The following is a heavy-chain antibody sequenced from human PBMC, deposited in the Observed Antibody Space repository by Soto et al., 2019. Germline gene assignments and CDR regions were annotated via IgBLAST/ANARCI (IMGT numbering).Heavy chain of an antibody. V-gene: IGHV4-39*01. Sequence: QLHLQESGPGLVKPSETLSLTCTVSGGSINDPSYYWGWIRQSPGKGLEWIGNFHFPGTTHYNPSLKSRVTISVDSSKNQFFLSLTSVTATDTAIYYCPRRRAEPNFDFWGQGTLISVSP. CDR2: FHFPGTT. D-gene: IGHD1-26*01. CDR1: GGSINDPSYY. CDR3: PRRRAEPNFDF. J-gene: IGHJ4*02.